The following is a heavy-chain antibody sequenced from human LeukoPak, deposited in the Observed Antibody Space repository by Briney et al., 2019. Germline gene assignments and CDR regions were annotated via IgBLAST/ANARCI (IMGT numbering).Heavy chain of an antibody. CDR1: RFTFSTSW. V-gene: IGHV3-7*03. J-gene: IGHJ5*02. CDR2: IKYDGTME. CDR3: ARDLNWPGP. Sequence: GGSLRLSCVASRFTFSTSWMTWVRQAPGKGLEFVAGIKYDGTMESYVDSVNGRFTISRDNAKNSLYLQMNSLRVDDTAVYYCARDLNWPGPWGQGTLVTVSS. D-gene: IGHD5-24*01.